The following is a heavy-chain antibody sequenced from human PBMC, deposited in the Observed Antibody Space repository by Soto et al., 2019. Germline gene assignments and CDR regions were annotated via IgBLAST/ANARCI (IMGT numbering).Heavy chain of an antibody. CDR3: ASAGYSSGWLYYYGMDV. Sequence: QVQLVQSGAEVKKPGASVKVSCKASGYTFTSYGNSWVRQAPGQGLEWMGWISAYNGNTNYAQKLQGRVTMTTDTSTSTAYMELRSLRSDDTAVYYCASAGYSSGWLYYYGMDVWGQGTTVTVSS. J-gene: IGHJ6*02. D-gene: IGHD6-19*01. CDR1: GYTFTSYG. CDR2: ISAYNGNT. V-gene: IGHV1-18*01.